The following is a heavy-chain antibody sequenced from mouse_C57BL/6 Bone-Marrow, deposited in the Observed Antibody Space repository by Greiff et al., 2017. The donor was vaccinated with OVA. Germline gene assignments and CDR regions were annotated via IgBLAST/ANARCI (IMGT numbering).Heavy chain of an antibody. D-gene: IGHD1-1*01. CDR3: ARHFNDYGSSHWYFDV. CDR1: GFTFSDSY. CDR2: ISNGGGST. V-gene: IGHV5-12*01. J-gene: IGHJ1*03. Sequence: EVHLVESGGGLVQPGGSLKLSCAASGFTFSDSYMYWVRQTPEKRLEWVAYISNGGGSTYYPDTVKGRFTISRDNAKNTLYLQMSRLKSEDTAMYYCARHFNDYGSSHWYFDVWGTGTTVTVSS.